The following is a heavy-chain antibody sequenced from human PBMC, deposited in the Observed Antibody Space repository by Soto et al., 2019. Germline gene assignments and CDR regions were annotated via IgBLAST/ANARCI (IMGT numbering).Heavy chain of an antibody. CDR1: GGTFNNNA. CDR2: FIPILGTA. V-gene: IGHV1-69*01. CDR3: ARPYDSSDYYGGGMDV. Sequence: QVQLVQSGAEVKKPGSSVKVSCKASGGTFNNNAISWVRQAPGQGLEWMGVFIPILGTANYAQKFRGRVTITADESTSTGYMDLSSLRSEDTAVYYCARPYDSSDYYGGGMDVWGQGTTVTVSS. J-gene: IGHJ6*02. D-gene: IGHD3-22*01.